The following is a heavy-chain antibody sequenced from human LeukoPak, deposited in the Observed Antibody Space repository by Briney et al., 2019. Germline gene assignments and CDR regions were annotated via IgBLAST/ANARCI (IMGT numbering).Heavy chain of an antibody. CDR3: ASKLQGQGAFDI. D-gene: IGHD1-26*01. V-gene: IGHV4-39*07. Sequence: SETLSLTCTVSGDSISSSSLYWGWIRQPPGKGLEWMGNIYYSGRTYNNPSLKSRVTISVDKSKPQFSLKLSSVTAADTAVYYCASKLQGQGAFDIWGQGTMVTVSS. CDR1: GDSISSSSLY. CDR2: IYYSGRT. J-gene: IGHJ3*02.